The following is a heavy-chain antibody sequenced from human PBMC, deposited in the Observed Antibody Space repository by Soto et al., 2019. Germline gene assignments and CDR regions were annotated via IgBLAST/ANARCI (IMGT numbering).Heavy chain of an antibody. CDR2: IYHSGST. CDR1: GGSISSGGSS. Sequence: SETLSLTCAVSGGSISSGGSSWSWIRQPPGKGLEWIGYIYHSGSTYYNPSLKRRVTISVDRSKNQFSLKLSSVTAADTAVYYCARVKDYYDSSGHHNWFEPWGQGTLGTVSS. CDR3: ARVKDYYDSSGHHNWFEP. D-gene: IGHD3-22*01. V-gene: IGHV4-30-2*01. J-gene: IGHJ5*02.